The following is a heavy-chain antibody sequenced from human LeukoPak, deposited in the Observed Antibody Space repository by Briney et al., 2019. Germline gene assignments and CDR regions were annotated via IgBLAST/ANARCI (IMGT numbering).Heavy chain of an antibody. Sequence: GGSLRLSCAASGFTVSGSYMSWVRQAPGQGLEWVSNIYSGGRTFYAASVKGGLTISKKNSKNTLHHQMNSLRAEDTAVYYCARDACCLTGFQKSSCSDSWGQGTLVAVSS. J-gene: IGHJ4*02. D-gene: IGHD3-9*01. CDR2: IYSGGRT. V-gene: IGHV3-53*01. CDR3: ARDACCLTGFQKSSCSDS. CDR1: GFTVSGSY.